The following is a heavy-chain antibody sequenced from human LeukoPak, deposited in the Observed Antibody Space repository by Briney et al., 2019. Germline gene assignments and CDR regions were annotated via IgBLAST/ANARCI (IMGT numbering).Heavy chain of an antibody. CDR3: ARDLTTTVTTTDPFDY. D-gene: IGHD4-11*01. CDR2: INPNSGGT. J-gene: IGHJ4*02. V-gene: IGHV1-2*02. CDR1: GYTFTGYY. Sequence: VASVTVSCKASGYTFTGYYMHWVRQAPGQGLEWMGWINPNSGGTNYAQKFQGRVTMTRDTSISTAYMELSRLRSDDTAVYYCARDLTTTVTTTDPFDYWGQGTLVTVSS.